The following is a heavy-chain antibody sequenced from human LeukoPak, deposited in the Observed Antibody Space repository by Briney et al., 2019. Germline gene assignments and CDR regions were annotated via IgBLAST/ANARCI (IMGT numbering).Heavy chain of an antibody. D-gene: IGHD6-19*01. V-gene: IGHV4-34*01. CDR3: ARGGGYSSGHQTNYYYYYGMDV. Sequence: SETLSLTCAVYGGSFSGYYWSWIRQPPGKGLEWIGEINHSGSTNYNPSLKSRVTISVDTSKNQFSLKLSSVTAADTAVYYCARGGGYSSGHQTNYYYYYGMDVWGQGTTVTVSS. CDR1: GGSFSGYY. J-gene: IGHJ6*02. CDR2: INHSGST.